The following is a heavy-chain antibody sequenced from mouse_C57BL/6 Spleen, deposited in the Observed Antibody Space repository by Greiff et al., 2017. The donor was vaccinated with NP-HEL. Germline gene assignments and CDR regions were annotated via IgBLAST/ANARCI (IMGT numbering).Heavy chain of an antibody. V-gene: IGHV1-69*01. CDR1: GYTFTSYW. CDR2: IDPSDSYT. D-gene: IGHD1-1*01. Sequence: VQLQQSGAELVMPGASVKLSCKASGYTFTSYWMHWVKQRPGQGLEWIGEIDPSDSYTNYNQKFKGKSTLTVDKSSSTAYMQLSSLTSEDSAVYYGARNYYGSSHSFAYWGQGTLVTVSA. CDR3: ARNYYGSSHSFAY. J-gene: IGHJ3*01.